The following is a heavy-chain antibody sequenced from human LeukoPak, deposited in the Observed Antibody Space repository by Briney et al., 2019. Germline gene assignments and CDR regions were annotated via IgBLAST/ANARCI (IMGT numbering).Heavy chain of an antibody. V-gene: IGHV3-9*01. Sequence: GGSLRLSCAASGFTFDDYAMHWVRQAPGKGLEWVSGISWNSGSIGYADSVKGRFTISRDNAKNSLYLQMNSLRAEDTAVYYCAKDPTSVVVVPAPFDYWGQGTLVTVSS. CDR3: AKDPTSVVVVPAPFDY. CDR2: ISWNSGSI. CDR1: GFTFDDYA. D-gene: IGHD2-2*01. J-gene: IGHJ4*02.